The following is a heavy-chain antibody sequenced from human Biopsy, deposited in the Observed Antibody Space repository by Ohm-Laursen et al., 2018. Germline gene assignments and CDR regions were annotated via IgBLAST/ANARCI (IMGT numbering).Heavy chain of an antibody. CDR2: ISDDGTNK. Sequence: SLRLSCAATGFTFSSYGIHWIRQAPGKGLEWVAAISDDGTNKIYADSVMGRFTISRDNSMNTLYLQMNSLRVEDTAVYYCARDERDMATFDYWGQGTLVTVSS. V-gene: IGHV3-33*01. J-gene: IGHJ4*02. CDR1: GFTFSSYG. CDR3: ARDERDMATFDY. D-gene: IGHD5-24*01.